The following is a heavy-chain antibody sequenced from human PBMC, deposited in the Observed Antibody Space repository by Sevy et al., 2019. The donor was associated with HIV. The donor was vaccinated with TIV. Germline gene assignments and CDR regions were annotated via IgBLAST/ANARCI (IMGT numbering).Heavy chain of an antibody. D-gene: IGHD3-3*01. J-gene: IGHJ5*02. V-gene: IGHV3-33*01. CDR1: GFTFSSYG. CDR3: ARDARYYDFWSGYSDNWFDP. CDR2: IWYDGSNK. Sequence: GGSLRLSCAASGFTFSSYGMHWVRQAPGKGLEWVAVIWYDGSNKYYADSVKGRFTISRDNSKNTLYLQMNSLRAEDTAVYYWARDARYYDFWSGYSDNWFDPWGQGTLVTVSS.